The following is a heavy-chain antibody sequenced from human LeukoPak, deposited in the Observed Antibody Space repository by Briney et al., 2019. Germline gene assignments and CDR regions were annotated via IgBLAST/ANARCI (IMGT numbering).Heavy chain of an antibody. CDR3: ARDFDYSLDY. CDR1: GFTVSSNH. V-gene: IGHV3-30-3*01. D-gene: IGHD4-11*01. CDR2: ISYDGSNK. Sequence: GGSLRLSCAASGFTVSSNHMSWVRQAPGKGLEWVAVISYDGSNKYYADSVKGRFTISRDNSKNTLYLQMNSLRAEDTAVYYCARDFDYSLDYWGQGTLVTVSS. J-gene: IGHJ4*02.